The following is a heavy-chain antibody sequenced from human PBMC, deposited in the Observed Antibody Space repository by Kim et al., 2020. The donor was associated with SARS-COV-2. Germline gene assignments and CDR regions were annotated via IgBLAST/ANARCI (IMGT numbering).Heavy chain of an antibody. CDR1: GGSFVGYY. CDR3: ARGRNFYWLLNRMLNAEFDS. CDR2: INHRGST. D-gene: IGHD3-9*01. J-gene: IGHJ4*02. V-gene: IGHV4-34*01. Sequence: SETLSLTCAVYGGSFVGYYWSWIRQPPGKGLEWIGEINHRGSTNYNPSLNSGVTISVDTSKSQFSLKLRSVTAADTAIYYCARGRNFYWLLNRMLNAEFDSWGQGTLVTVSS.